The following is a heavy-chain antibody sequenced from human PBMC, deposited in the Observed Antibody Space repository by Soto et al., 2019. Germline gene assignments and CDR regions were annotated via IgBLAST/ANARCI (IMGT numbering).Heavy chain of an antibody. Sequence: PGGSLRLSCAASGFTFSSYAMSWVRQAPGKGLAWVSGISVSGGSTYYADSVKGRFTISRDNSKNTLYLQMSSLRAEDTAVYYCASNTRYDPPDYWGQGTLVTVSS. CDR2: ISVSGGST. V-gene: IGHV3-23*01. J-gene: IGHJ4*02. D-gene: IGHD3-16*01. CDR3: ASNTRYDPPDY. CDR1: GFTFSSYA.